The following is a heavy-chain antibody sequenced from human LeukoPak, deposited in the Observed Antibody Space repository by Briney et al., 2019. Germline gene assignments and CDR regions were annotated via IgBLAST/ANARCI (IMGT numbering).Heavy chain of an antibody. J-gene: IGHJ4*02. CDR3: ARDRLSSWYSRYFDY. V-gene: IGHV3-21*01. CDR2: ISSSSSYI. CDR1: GFTFSSDS. Sequence: PGGSLRLSCAASGFTFSSDSMNWVRQAPGKGLEWVSSISSSSSYIYYADSVKGRFTISRDNAKNSLYLQMNSLRAEDTAVYYCARDRLSSWYSRYFDYWGQGTLVTVSS. D-gene: IGHD6-13*01.